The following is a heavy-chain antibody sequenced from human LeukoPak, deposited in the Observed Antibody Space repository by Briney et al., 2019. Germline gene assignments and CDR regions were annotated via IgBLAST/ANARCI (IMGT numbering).Heavy chain of an antibody. CDR3: AKANTGGGSNNLGYFHH. Sequence: PGGSLRLSCAASGFTFSTDGMHWFRQAPGKGLEWVAFMRNDGSNKYYADSVRGRLTISRDNSKNTLYLQMNSLKAEDTAVYYCAKANTGGGSNNLGYFHHWGQGTLVTVSS. CDR1: GFTFSTDG. CDR2: MRNDGSNK. J-gene: IGHJ1*01. D-gene: IGHD3-16*01. V-gene: IGHV3-30*02.